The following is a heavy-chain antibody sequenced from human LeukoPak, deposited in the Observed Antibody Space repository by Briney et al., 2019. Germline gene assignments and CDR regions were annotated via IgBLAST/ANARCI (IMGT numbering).Heavy chain of an antibody. Sequence: GGSLRLSCAASGFTFSSYSMNRVRQAPGKGLEWVSSISSSSSYIYYADSVKGRFTVSRDNAKNSLYLQMNSLRAEDTAVYYCARARYYYDSSGYAFDYWGQGTLVTVSS. CDR3: ARARYYYDSSGYAFDY. J-gene: IGHJ4*02. D-gene: IGHD3-22*01. CDR2: ISSSSSYI. V-gene: IGHV3-21*01. CDR1: GFTFSSYS.